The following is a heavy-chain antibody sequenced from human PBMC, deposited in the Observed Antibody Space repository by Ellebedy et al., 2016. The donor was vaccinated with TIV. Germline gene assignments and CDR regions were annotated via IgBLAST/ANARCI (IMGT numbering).Heavy chain of an antibody. D-gene: IGHD2-15*01. CDR3: ARDPGSWLTDY. CDR1: GYTFTTHG. V-gene: IGHV1-18*04. J-gene: IGHJ4*02. Sequence: AASVKVSCKTSGYTFTTHGVSWVRQAPGQGLEWMGWVSGYNGNTQYAQQFQGRVTMTTDTSTTTAYMELRILRSYDTAVYYCARDPGSWLTDYWGQGTLVTVSS. CDR2: VSGYNGNT.